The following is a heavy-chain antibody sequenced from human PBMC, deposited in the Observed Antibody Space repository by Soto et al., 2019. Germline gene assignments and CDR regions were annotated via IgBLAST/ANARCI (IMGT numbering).Heavy chain of an antibody. J-gene: IGHJ4*02. CDR1: GFTFGDYA. V-gene: IGHV3-49*04. Sequence: GGSLRLSCTASGFTFGDYAMSWVRQAPGKGLEWVGFIRSKAYGGTTEYAAPVKGRFTISRDDSKSIAYLQMNSLKTEDTAVYYCTRDSDYYDSSGYSSVSHWCWGQGTLVTVSS. CDR2: IRSKAYGGTT. D-gene: IGHD3-22*01. CDR3: TRDSDYYDSSGYSSVSHWC.